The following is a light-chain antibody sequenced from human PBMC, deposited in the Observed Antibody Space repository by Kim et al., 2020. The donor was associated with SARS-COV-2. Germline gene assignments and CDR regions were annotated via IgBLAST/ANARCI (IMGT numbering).Light chain of an antibody. CDR2: GAS. CDR1: QDISRW. CDR3: QSANSFPPRLT. J-gene: IGKJ4*01. V-gene: IGKV1-12*01. Sequence: VGDRVTITCRASQDISRWLAWYQQKPGKAPNVLIYGASSLQSGVPSRFSGSGSGTVFTLTINNLQPEDCATYYCQSANSFPPRLTFGGGTKVDIK.